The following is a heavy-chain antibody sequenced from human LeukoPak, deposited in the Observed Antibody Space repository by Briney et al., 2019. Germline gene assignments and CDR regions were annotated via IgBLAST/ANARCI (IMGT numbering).Heavy chain of an antibody. CDR2: ISGRGGRP. V-gene: IGHV3-23*01. Sequence: PGGSLRLSCAASGFTLMTYAMSWVRQAPGKGLEWVSTISGRGGRPYYADSVKGRFTISRDNSKSTLYLQMNSLRAEDTALYYCAKVSYCGGDCYTLRFDYWGQGTLVTVYS. CDR3: AKVSYCGGDCYTLRFDY. D-gene: IGHD2-21*02. J-gene: IGHJ4*02. CDR1: GFTLMTYA.